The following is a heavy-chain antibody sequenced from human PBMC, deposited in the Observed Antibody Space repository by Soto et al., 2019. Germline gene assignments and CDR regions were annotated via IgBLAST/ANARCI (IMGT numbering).Heavy chain of an antibody. D-gene: IGHD3-22*01. CDR2: IFPSGIP. J-gene: IGHJ5*01. Sequence: ETQSPTCPICRASLDTDYWTWIRQSPGKGLEWIGSIFPSGIPDYNPSVRRRVTISIDKSKNLFSLKLTSVTAADTAVYYCARDRYFYDSAGYYRTLDSWGQGIL. CDR3: ARDRYFYDSAGYYRTLDS. CDR1: RASLDTDY. V-gene: IGHV4-59*01.